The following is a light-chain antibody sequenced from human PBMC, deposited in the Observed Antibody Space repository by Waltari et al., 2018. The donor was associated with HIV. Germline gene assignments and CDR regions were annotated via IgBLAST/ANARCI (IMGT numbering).Light chain of an antibody. V-gene: IGLV2-14*01. CDR3: ISYTTTNYYV. Sequence: QSALTPPASVSASPGQSVTSSCTHSRLDMNTYNRVSWYQHFPGKAPKLIIYEVGNRPSGVSNRFSGSKSGNTASLTISGLQAEDEADYYCISYTTTNYYVFGPGTWVTVL. CDR1: RLDMNTYNR. J-gene: IGLJ1*01. CDR2: EVG.